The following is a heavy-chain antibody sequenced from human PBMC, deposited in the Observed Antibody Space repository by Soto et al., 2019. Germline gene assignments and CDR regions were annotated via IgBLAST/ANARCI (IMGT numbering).Heavy chain of an antibody. D-gene: IGHD3-22*01. J-gene: IGHJ6*02. CDR2: IIPIFGTA. Sequence: GASVKVSCKASGGTFSSYAISWVRQAPGQGLEWMGGIIPIFGTANYAQKFQGRVTITADESTSTAYMELSSLRSEDTAVYYCARGPIRDGSGENYYGMDVWGQGTTVTVSS. V-gene: IGHV1-69*13. CDR3: ARGPIRDGSGENYYGMDV. CDR1: GGTFSSYA.